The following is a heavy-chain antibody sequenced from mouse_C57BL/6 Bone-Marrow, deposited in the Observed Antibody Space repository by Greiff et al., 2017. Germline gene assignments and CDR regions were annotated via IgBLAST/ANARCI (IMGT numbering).Heavy chain of an antibody. Sequence: VQLQQSGPELVKPGASVKISCKASGYAFSSSWMHWVKQRPGKGLEWIGRIYPGDGDTNYNGKFKGKATLTADKSSSTAYMQLSSLTSEDSAVYFGARAYDYDRAWFAYWGQGTMVTVSA. CDR3: ARAYDYDRAWFAY. CDR2: IYPGDGDT. V-gene: IGHV1-82*01. CDR1: GYAFSSSW. D-gene: IGHD2-4*01. J-gene: IGHJ3*01.